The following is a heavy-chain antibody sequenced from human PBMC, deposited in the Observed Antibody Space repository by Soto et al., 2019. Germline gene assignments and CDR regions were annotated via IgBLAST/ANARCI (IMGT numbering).Heavy chain of an antibody. D-gene: IGHD6-19*01. CDR2: IYYSGST. Sequence: SETLSLTCTVSGGSISSSSYYWGWIRQPPGKGLEWIGSIYYSGSTYYNPSLKSRVTISVDTSKNQFSLKLSSVTAADTAVYYCARPTPSSGWTLTSSYMDAWGKGTTVTV. V-gene: IGHV4-39*01. J-gene: IGHJ6*03. CDR1: GGSISSSSYY. CDR3: ARPTPSSGWTLTSSYMDA.